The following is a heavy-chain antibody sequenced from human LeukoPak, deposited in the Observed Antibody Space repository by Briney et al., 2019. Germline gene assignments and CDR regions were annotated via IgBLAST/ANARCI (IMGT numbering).Heavy chain of an antibody. J-gene: IGHJ4*02. D-gene: IGHD5/OR15-5a*01. CDR2: IYSGGST. Sequence: GGSLRLSCAVSGFTVSNNYMSWVRQAPGKGLEWVSTIYSGGSTYYADSVKGRSTVSRDNSKNILYLQMNSLRAEDTAVYYCARGDGVYVYWGQGTLVTVSS. CDR3: ARGDGVYVY. CDR1: GFTVSNNY. V-gene: IGHV3-66*01.